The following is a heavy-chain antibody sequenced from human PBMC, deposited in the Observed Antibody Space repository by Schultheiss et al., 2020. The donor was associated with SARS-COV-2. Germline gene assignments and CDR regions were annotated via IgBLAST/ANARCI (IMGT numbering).Heavy chain of an antibody. Sequence: GGSLRLSCAASGFTFSSYAMSWVRQAPGKGLEWVSAISGSGGSTYYADSVKGRFTISRDNAKNSLYLQMNSLRAEDTAVYYCARSGYSSSWYVDYWGQGTLVTVSS. V-gene: IGHV3-23*01. D-gene: IGHD6-13*01. CDR1: GFTFSSYA. CDR3: ARSGYSSSWYVDY. J-gene: IGHJ4*02. CDR2: ISGSGGST.